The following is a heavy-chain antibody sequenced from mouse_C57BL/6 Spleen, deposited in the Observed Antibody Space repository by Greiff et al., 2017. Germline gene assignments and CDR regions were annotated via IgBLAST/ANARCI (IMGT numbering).Heavy chain of an antibody. CDR3: ARKGYYDQFAY. D-gene: IGHD2-4*01. J-gene: IGHJ3*01. CDR2: IYPRSGNT. V-gene: IGHV1-81*01. CDR1: GYTFTSYG. Sequence: VQLQQSGAELARPGASVKLSCKASGYTFTSYGISWVKQRTGQGLEWIGGIYPRSGNTYYNEKFKGKATLTADKSSSTAYMELRSLTSEDSAVYFCARKGYYDQFAYWGQGTLVTVSA.